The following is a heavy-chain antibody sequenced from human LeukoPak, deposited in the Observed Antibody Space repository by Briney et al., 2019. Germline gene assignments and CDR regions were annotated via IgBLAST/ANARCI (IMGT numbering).Heavy chain of an antibody. Sequence: PSETLSLTCTVSGGSISSNNYNWAWIRQPPGKGLGWIGSIYYSGRTFYHPSLKSRVTISIDTSKNQFSLKLSSVTAADTAVYYCASWYYYGSGSPFFDYWGQGTLVTVSS. CDR3: ASWYYYGSGSPFFDY. J-gene: IGHJ4*02. CDR1: GGSISSNNYN. V-gene: IGHV4-39*01. D-gene: IGHD3-10*01. CDR2: IYYSGRT.